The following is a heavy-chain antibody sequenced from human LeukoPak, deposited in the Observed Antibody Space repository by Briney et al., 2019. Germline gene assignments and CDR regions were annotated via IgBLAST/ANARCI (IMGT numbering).Heavy chain of an antibody. CDR1: GFSISSGYF. J-gene: IGHJ6*02. CDR3: ARESVTMVRGSSVTYGMDV. V-gene: IGHV4-38-2*02. D-gene: IGHD3-10*01. Sequence: SETLSLTCTVSGFSISSGYFWGWIRQPPGRGLDYIGRIYHSGTTYYNPSLKSRVTISVDTSKNQFSLKLSSVTAADTAVYYCARESVTMVRGSSVTYGMDVWGQGTTVTVSS. CDR2: IYHSGTT.